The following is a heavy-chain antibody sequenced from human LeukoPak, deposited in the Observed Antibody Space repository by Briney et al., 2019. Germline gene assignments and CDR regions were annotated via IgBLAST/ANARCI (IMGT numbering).Heavy chain of an antibody. CDR3: ARGSPTIAVAGPLAHGWFDP. V-gene: IGHV3-30*04. Sequence: GGSLRLSCAASGFTFSSYAMHWVRQAPGKGLEWVAVISYDGSNKYYADSVKGRFTISRDNSKNTLYLQMNSLRAEDTAVYYCARGSPTIAVAGPLAHGWFDPWGQGTLVTVSS. CDR2: ISYDGSNK. J-gene: IGHJ5*02. D-gene: IGHD6-19*01. CDR1: GFTFSSYA.